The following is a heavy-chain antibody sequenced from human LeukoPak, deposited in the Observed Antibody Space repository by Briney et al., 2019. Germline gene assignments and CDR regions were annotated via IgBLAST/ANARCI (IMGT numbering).Heavy chain of an antibody. Sequence: SETLSLTCTVSGGSISSYYWSWIRQPAGKGLEWIGRIYTSGSTNYNPSLKSRVTMSVDTSKNQFSLKLSSVTAADTAVYYCAREEDGSGSYPFDYWGQGTLVTVSS. V-gene: IGHV4-4*07. CDR2: IYTSGST. J-gene: IGHJ4*02. CDR1: GGSISSYY. CDR3: AREEDGSGSYPFDY. D-gene: IGHD3-10*01.